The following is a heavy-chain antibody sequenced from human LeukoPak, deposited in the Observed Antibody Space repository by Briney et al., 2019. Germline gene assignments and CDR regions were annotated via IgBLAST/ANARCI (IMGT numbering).Heavy chain of an antibody. D-gene: IGHD5-24*01. Sequence: GGSLRLSCAASGFTFSSYAMSWVRQAQGKGLEWVSAISGSGGSTYYADSVKGRFTISRDNSKNTLYLQMNSLRAEDTAVYYCAKGDGYNRNSNFDYWGQGTLVTVSS. CDR3: AKGDGYNRNSNFDY. CDR2: ISGSGGST. J-gene: IGHJ4*02. V-gene: IGHV3-23*01. CDR1: GFTFSSYA.